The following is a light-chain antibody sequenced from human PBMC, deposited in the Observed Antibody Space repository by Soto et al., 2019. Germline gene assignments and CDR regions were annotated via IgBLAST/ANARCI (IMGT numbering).Light chain of an antibody. CDR3: QQRSNWPPIT. CDR2: DAS. J-gene: IGKJ5*01. V-gene: IGKV3-11*01. Sequence: DIVLTQSPVTLSLSPGDRATLSCRASETVSSYLLWYQQKPGQDPRLLIYDASERATGIPARFSGSGSETDFTLTISSLEPEDFGVYYCQQRSNWPPITFGQGTRLEIK. CDR1: ETVSSY.